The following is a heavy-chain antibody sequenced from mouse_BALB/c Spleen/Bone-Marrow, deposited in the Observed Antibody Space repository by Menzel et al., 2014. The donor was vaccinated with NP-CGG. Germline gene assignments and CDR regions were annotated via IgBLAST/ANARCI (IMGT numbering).Heavy chain of an antibody. CDR3: ARNYRYAWFVY. Sequence: QVQLKESGAELVKPGASVKLSCKASGYTFTTYDINWVRQKPEQGLEWIGWIFPGDGTTKYNEKFKGKATLTTDKSSSTAYMQFSRLTPEDSAVYFCARNYRYAWFVYWGQGTLVTVSA. CDR2: IFPGDGTT. V-gene: IGHV1S56*01. J-gene: IGHJ3*01. CDR1: GYTFTTYD. D-gene: IGHD2-14*01.